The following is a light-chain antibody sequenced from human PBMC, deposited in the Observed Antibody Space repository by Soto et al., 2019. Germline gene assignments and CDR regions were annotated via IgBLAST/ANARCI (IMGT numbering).Light chain of an antibody. V-gene: IGKV3-20*01. CDR1: QSVSSSY. CDR3: QQYGSSPFT. CDR2: GAS. Sequence: EIVLTQSPGTLSLSPGEIATLSCRASQSVSSSYLAWYQQKPGQTPRLLFYGASSRTTGIPDRFSGRGSRTDFTITISRLEPEDFAVYSCQQYGSSPFTFGPRTKVDIK. J-gene: IGKJ3*01.